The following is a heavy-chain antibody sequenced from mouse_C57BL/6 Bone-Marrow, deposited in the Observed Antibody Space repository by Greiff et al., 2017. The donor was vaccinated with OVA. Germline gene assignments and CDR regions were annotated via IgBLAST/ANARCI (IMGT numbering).Heavy chain of an antibody. D-gene: IGHD3-2*02. CDR3: ASKQLRSEAMDY. CDR2: IYPSDSET. V-gene: IGHV1-61*01. J-gene: IGHJ4*01. Sequence: QVQLQQPGAELVRPGSSVKLSCKASGYTFTSYWMDWVKQRPGQGLEWIGNIYPSDSETHYNQKFKDKATLTVDKSSSTAYMQLSSLTSEDSAVYDCASKQLRSEAMDYWGQGTSVTVSS. CDR1: GYTFTSYW.